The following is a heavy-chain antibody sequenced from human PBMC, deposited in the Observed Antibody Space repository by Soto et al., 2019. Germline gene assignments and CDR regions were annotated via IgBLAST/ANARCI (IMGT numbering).Heavy chain of an antibody. V-gene: IGHV3-11*01. CDR3: ARVPPRDGYNFDY. Sequence: QVQLVESGGGLVKPGGSLRLSCAASGFTFSNYYMSWIRQAPGKGLEWVSYISSSTNIIHYADSVKGRFTISRDKAKNSLYLQMNSLRVEDTAVYYFARVPPRDGYNFDYWGQGTLVTVSS. D-gene: IGHD5-12*01. J-gene: IGHJ4*02. CDR1: GFTFSNYY. CDR2: ISSSTNII.